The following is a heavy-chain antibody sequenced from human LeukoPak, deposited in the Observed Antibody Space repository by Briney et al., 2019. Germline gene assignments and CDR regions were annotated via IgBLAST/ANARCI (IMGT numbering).Heavy chain of an antibody. Sequence: KPSETLSLTCAVYGGSFSGYYWSWIRQPPGKGLEWIGEINHSGSTNYNPSLKSRVTISVDTSKNQFSLKLSSVTAVDTAVYYCARARQWLVRSPFDYWGQGTLVTVSS. CDR1: GGSFSGYY. V-gene: IGHV4-34*01. CDR3: ARARQWLVRSPFDY. D-gene: IGHD6-19*01. CDR2: INHSGST. J-gene: IGHJ4*02.